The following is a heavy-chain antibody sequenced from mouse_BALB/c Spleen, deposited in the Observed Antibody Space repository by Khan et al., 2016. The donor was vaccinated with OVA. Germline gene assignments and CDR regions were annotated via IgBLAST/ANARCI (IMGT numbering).Heavy chain of an antibody. CDR3: ARRGDYGYDACVGY. V-gene: IGHV1-9*01. CDR2: ILPGSDST. J-gene: IGHJ3*01. D-gene: IGHD2-2*01. Sequence: QVQLKESGAELMKPGASVKISCKATGYTFSSYWIEWIKQRPGHGLEWIGEILPGSDSTNYNEKFKGKATFTADTSSNTVYMQLSSLPSEDSAVFYCARRGDYGYDACVGYWGQGTLVTVSA. CDR1: GYTFSSYW.